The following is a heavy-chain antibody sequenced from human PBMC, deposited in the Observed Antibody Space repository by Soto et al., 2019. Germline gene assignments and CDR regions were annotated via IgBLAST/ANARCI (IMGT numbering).Heavy chain of an antibody. J-gene: IGHJ3*02. V-gene: IGHV3-21*01. CDR3: ARATYYYDSSGYYDAFDI. Sequence: GGSLRLSCAASGFTFSSYSMNWVRQALGKGLEWVSSISSSSSYIYYADSVKGRFTISRDNAKNSLYLQMNSLRAEDTAVYYCARATYYYDSSGYYDAFDIWGQGTMVTVSS. CDR2: ISSSSSYI. D-gene: IGHD3-22*01. CDR1: GFTFSSYS.